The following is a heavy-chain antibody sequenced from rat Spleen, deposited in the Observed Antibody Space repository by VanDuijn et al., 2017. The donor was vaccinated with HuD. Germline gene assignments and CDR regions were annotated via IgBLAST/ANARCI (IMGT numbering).Heavy chain of an antibody. V-gene: IGHV2-13*01. CDR2: IWAAGST. Sequence: QVQLKESGPGLVQPSQTLSLTCTVSGFSLSNYGVIWVRQPPGKGLEWMGVIWAAGSTNYNSAVQSRLSISRDTSKSQVFLKMNSLQPEDTGTYYCARQTQLQWPYYFDYWGLGVMVTVSS. D-gene: IGHD1-1*01. J-gene: IGHJ2*01. CDR3: ARQTQLQWPYYFDY. CDR1: GFSLSNYG.